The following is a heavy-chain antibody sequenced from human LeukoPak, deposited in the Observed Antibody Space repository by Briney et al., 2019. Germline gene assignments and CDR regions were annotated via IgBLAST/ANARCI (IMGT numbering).Heavy chain of an antibody. CDR2: IYYSGST. CDR3: ARGRYYDFWSGYYAKYYYGMDV. Sequence: SETLSLTCTVSGGSINSYYWSWIRQPPGKGLEWIGYIYYSGSTNYNPSLKSRVTISVDTSKNQFSLKLSSVTAADTAVYYCARGRYYDFWSGYYAKYYYGMDVWGQGTTVTVSS. CDR1: GGSINSYY. J-gene: IGHJ6*02. D-gene: IGHD3-3*01. V-gene: IGHV4-59*01.